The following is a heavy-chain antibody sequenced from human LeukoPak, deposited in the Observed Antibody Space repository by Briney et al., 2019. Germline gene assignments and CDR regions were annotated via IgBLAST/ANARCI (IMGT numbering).Heavy chain of an antibody. J-gene: IGHJ4*02. V-gene: IGHV3-9*01. CDR2: ISWNSGSI. Sequence: GGSLRLSCAAPGFTFDDYAMHWVRQAPGKGLEWVSGISWNSGSIGYADSVKGRFTISRDNAKNSLYLQMNSLRAEDTALYYCAKGSRRGIAVAANHFDYWGQGTLVTVSS. CDR3: AKGSRRGIAVAANHFDY. D-gene: IGHD6-19*01. CDR1: GFTFDDYA.